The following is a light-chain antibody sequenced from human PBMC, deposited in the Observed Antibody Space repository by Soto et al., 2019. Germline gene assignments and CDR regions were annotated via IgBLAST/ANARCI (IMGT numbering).Light chain of an antibody. CDR3: QQYNYWPPF. CDR2: GAS. J-gene: IGKJ4*01. Sequence: EIEMTQSPVTLSVSPGDRATLSCRASQSVNSNLAWYQQKPGQAPRLLIYGASTRATDIPARFSGSGSGTEFTLTISSLQSEDFAVYYCQQYNYWPPFFGGGTKVEI. V-gene: IGKV3-15*01. CDR1: QSVNSN.